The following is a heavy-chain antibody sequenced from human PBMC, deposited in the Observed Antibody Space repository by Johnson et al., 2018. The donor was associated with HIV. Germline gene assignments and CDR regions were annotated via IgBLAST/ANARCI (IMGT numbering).Heavy chain of an antibody. J-gene: IGHJ3*02. V-gene: IGHV3-7*05. CDR3: ARETRDDAFDI. Sequence: VQLVESGGGLVQPGGSLRLSCAASGFTFTNYWMSWVRQAPGKGLEWVANINQDGSEKYYLDSVTGRFTVSRDNPKNSFYLQLNSLRADDTAVYYGARETRDDAFDIWGQGTMVTVSS. CDR1: GFTFTNYW. CDR2: INQDGSEK.